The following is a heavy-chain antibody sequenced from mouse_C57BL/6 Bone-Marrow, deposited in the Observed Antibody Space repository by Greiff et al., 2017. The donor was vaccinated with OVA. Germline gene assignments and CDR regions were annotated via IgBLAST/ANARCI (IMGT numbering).Heavy chain of an antibody. D-gene: IGHD1-1*01. V-gene: IGHV1-72*01. Sequence: QVHVKQPGAELVKPGASVKLSCKASGYTFPSYWMHWVKQRPGRGLEWIGRIDPNSGGTHYTEKFKSKATLTVDTPARTAYMQLSSLTSEDSAVYYGARLRGGSSYSWFAYWGQGTLVTVSA. J-gene: IGHJ3*01. CDR3: ARLRGGSSYSWFAY. CDR2: IDPNSGGT. CDR1: GYTFPSYW.